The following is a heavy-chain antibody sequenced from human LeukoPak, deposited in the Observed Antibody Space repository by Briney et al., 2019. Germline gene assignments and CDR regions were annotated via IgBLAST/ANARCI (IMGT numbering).Heavy chain of an antibody. CDR3: ARGWGSNVYASAFDV. CDR1: GFTLSTYG. J-gene: IGHJ3*01. Sequence: PGGSLRLSCAASGFTLSTYGMHWVRQAPGKGLEWVTVIWRDGSHKDYADSVKGRFTISRDNSKNTLYLQMNDLRAEDTAVYYCARGWGSNVYASAFDVWGQGTMVTVSS. D-gene: IGHD3-16*01. V-gene: IGHV3-33*01. CDR2: IWRDGSHK.